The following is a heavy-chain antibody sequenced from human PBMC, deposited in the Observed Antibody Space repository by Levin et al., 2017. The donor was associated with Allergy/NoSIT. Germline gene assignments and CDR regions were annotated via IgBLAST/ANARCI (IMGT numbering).Heavy chain of an antibody. CDR3: ARIVSRSNSDY. J-gene: IGHJ4*02. Sequence: SETLSLTCGIYDGSFNSYYWTWIRQAPGKGLDWIGEISHSGSTRYNPSLESRVTISVDKSKNQFFLKLRSVTAADTAVYSCARIVSRSNSDYWGQGTLVTVSS. V-gene: IGHV4-34*01. CDR1: DGSFNSYY. D-gene: IGHD2-15*01. CDR2: ISHSGST.